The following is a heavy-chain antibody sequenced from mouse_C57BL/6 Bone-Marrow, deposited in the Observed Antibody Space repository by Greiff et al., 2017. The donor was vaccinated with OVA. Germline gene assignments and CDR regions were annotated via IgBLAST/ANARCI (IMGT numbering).Heavy chain of an antibody. CDR2: IYPGDGDT. V-gene: IGHV1-82*01. Sequence: VQLQQSGPELVQPGASVKISCKASGYAFSSSWMNWVKQRPGTGLEWIGRIYPGDGDTNYNGKFKGKAPLTADKSSSTAYMQLSSLTSEDSAVYFGARHEDGYYASYFDYGGQGTTLTVSS. J-gene: IGHJ2*01. D-gene: IGHD2-3*01. CDR3: ARHEDGYYASYFDY. CDR1: GYAFSSSW.